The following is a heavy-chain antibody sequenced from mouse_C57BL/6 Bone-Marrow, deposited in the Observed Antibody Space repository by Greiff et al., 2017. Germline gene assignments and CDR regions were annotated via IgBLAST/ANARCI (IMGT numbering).Heavy chain of an antibody. CDR3: ARDDYDPAWFAY. CDR2: INPYNGGT. D-gene: IGHD2-4*01. J-gene: IGHJ3*01. CDR1: GYTFTDYY. V-gene: IGHV1-19*01. Sequence: VQLQQSGPVLVKPGASVKMSCKASGYTFTDYYMNWVKQSHGKSLEWIGVINPYNGGTSYNQKFKGKATLTVDKSSSTAYMERNSLTSEDSAVYYGARDDYDPAWFAYWGQGTLVTVSA.